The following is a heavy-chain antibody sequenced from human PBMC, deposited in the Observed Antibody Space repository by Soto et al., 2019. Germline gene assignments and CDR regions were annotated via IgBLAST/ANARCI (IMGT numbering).Heavy chain of an antibody. V-gene: IGHV3-72*01. CDR3: VRNLASGGTYYFDY. CDR1: GFTFSDHY. J-gene: IGHJ4*02. CDR2: VRNKANSYTT. Sequence: EVQLVESGGGLVEPGGSLRLSCAASGFTFSDHYMDWVRQAPGKGLEWIGRVRNKANSYTTEYAACVRGRFTVSRDDSKNSLYLQMNSLKTEDTAMYYCVRNLASGGTYYFDYWGQGTLVTVSS. D-gene: IGHD2-15*01.